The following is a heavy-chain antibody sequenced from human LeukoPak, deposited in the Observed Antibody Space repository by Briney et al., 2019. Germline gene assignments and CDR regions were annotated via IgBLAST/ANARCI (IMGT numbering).Heavy chain of an antibody. CDR1: GGSISSSSYY. V-gene: IGHV4-39*07. CDR2: IYDSGST. CDR3: ARDPSEDIVVVPAASNNWFDP. Sequence: SETLSLTCTVSGGSISSSSYYWGWIRQPPGKGLEWIGSIYDSGSTYYNPSLKSRVTISVDTSKNQFSLKLSSVTAADTAVYYCARDPSEDIVVVPAASNNWFDPWGQGTLVTVSS. D-gene: IGHD2-2*01. J-gene: IGHJ5*02.